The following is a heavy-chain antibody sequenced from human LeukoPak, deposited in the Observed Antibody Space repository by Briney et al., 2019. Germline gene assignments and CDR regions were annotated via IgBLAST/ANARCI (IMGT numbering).Heavy chain of an antibody. CDR2: ISGSGDKT. D-gene: IGHD2-15*01. CDR1: GLSSTTFA. Sequence: PRRSLSPSCALSGLSSTTFASSCVRPAPGGGREWVASISGSGDKTYHADSMKGRFTISKDNSENRLSLQMDSLRAEDTAVYFCAKDTTAWWYHRAYMNVWGKGTTVTVSS. CDR3: AKDTTAWWYHRAYMNV. J-gene: IGHJ6*03. V-gene: IGHV3-23*01.